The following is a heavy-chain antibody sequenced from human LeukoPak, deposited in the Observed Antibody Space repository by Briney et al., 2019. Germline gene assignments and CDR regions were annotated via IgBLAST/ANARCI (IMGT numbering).Heavy chain of an antibody. CDR1: GFTFSSYS. D-gene: IGHD4-17*01. CDR2: ISGSGSDT. V-gene: IGHV3-23*01. Sequence: GGSLRLSCAASGFTFSSYSMNWVRQAPGKGPEWVSSISGSGSDTQYAASVQGRFTISRDNSKNTLYLQMNSLRAEDTALYYCAKDPNGDYIGTFDIWGQGTMVTVSS. CDR3: AKDPNGDYIGTFDI. J-gene: IGHJ3*02.